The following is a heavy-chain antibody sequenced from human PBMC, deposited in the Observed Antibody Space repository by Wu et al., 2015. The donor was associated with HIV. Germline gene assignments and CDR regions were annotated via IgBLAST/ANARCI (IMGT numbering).Heavy chain of an antibody. D-gene: IGHD3-3*01. J-gene: IGHJ4*02. Sequence: QVQLVQSGAEVKKPGASVKVSCKASGYTFTNYYMHWVRQAPGLGLEWMGIINPTGDSASYAQRFQGRLIMTRDSSTSTVYMELSSLSSEDTAVYYCTREYYDFWRGLGYWGQGTLVTVSS. CDR2: INPTGDSA. CDR1: GYTFTNYY. V-gene: IGHV1-46*03. CDR3: TREYYDFWRGLGY.